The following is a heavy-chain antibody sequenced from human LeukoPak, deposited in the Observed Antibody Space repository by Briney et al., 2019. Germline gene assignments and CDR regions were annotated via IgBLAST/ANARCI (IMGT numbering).Heavy chain of an antibody. CDR1: GGSISSSSYY. V-gene: IGHV4-39*01. CDR3: AGARSGYDPTNFDY. CDR2: IYYSGST. J-gene: IGHJ4*02. Sequence: PSETLSLTCTVSGGSISSSSYYWGWIRQPPGEGLEWIGSIYYSGSTYYNPSLKSRVTISVDTSKNQFSLKLSSVTAADTAVYYCAGARSGYDPTNFDYWGQGTLVTVSS. D-gene: IGHD5-12*01.